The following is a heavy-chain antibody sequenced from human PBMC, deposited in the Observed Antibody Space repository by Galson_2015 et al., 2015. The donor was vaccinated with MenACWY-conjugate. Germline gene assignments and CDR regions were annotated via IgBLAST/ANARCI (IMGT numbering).Heavy chain of an antibody. J-gene: IGHJ5*02. CDR1: GYTFTSYA. D-gene: IGHD6-13*01. Sequence: SVKVSCKASGYTFTSYAMHWVRQAPGQRLEWMGWINAGNGNTKYSQKFQGRVTITRDTSASTAYMELSSLRSEDTAVYYCARDRSRWPPGGSDPCGQGTLVTASS. CDR3: ARDRSRWPPGGSDP. V-gene: IGHV1-3*01. CDR2: INAGNGNT.